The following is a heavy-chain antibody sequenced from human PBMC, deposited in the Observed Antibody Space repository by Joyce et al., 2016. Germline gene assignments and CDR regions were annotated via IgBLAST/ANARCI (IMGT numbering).Heavy chain of an antibody. CDR1: GFNFKLSA. V-gene: IGHV1-58*02. J-gene: IGHJ3*02. CDR2: LVVGNGKA. CDR3: AADLTPIAVAGLVGHAFDI. D-gene: IGHD6-19*01. Sequence: QMQLVQSGPEVKKPGTSVRVSCKASGFNFKLSAIQWVRQSRGQRPEWIGWLVVGNGKANHEPKFQVRVTMTSDTSPGTAYLELRSLRSEDTAMYYCAADLTPIAVAGLVGHAFDIWGQGTMVTVSS.